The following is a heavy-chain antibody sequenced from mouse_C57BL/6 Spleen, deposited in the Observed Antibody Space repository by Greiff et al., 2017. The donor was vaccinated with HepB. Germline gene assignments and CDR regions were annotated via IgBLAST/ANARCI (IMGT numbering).Heavy chain of an antibody. V-gene: IGHV5-6*01. Sequence: EVKVVESGGDLVKPGGSLKLSCAASGFTFSSYGMSWVRQTPDKRLEWVATISSGGSYTYYPDSVKGRFTISRDNAKNTLYLQMSSLKSEDTAMYYCARQRDYDGRYYCDYWGQGTTLTVSS. J-gene: IGHJ2*01. CDR2: ISSGGSYT. CDR3: ARQRDYDGRYYCDY. D-gene: IGHD2-4*01. CDR1: GFTFSSYG.